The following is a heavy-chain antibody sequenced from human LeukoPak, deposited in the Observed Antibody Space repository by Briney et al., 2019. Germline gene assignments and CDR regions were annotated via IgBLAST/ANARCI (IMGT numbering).Heavy chain of an antibody. CDR3: ARDVLGIAAAGDY. J-gene: IGHJ4*02. Sequence: SQTLSLTCAISGDVLSSNSAAWNWTMHSPSRGLEWLARTYYRSKWYNDNAVSVNSRITINPATSKNQFSLQLNSVTPEDTAVYYCARDVLGIAAAGDYWGQGNLVTVSS. CDR2: TYYRSKWYN. V-gene: IGHV6-1*01. D-gene: IGHD6-13*01. CDR1: GDVLSSNSAA.